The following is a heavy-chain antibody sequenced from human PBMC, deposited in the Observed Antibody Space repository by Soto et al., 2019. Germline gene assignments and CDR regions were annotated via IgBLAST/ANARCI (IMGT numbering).Heavy chain of an antibody. V-gene: IGHV4-34*01. CDR1: GGSFSGYY. CDR3: AIRRRAKREIAAAGTTGFDP. CDR2: INDSGST. J-gene: IGHJ5*02. Sequence: SETLSLTCAVYGGSFSGYYWSWICQPPGKGLEWIGEINDSGSTNYDPSLKSRVTLSVDTSKNQFSLNLNSVTAADTAVYYCAIRRRAKREIAAAGTTGFDPLGQGTVVTVSA. D-gene: IGHD6-13*01.